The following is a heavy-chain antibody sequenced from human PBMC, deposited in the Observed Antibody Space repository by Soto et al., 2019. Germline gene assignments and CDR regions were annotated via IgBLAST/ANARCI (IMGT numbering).Heavy chain of an antibody. CDR1: GFSLTTNAMC. Sequence: ASGPTLVNPTQTLTLTCTFSGFSLTTNAMCVTWIRQPPGKALEWLALINWDDDKYYSTSLKTRLTISKDTSKNQVVLTMTNMDPVDTATYYCARAYGSGNYFLYYGMDVWGQGTAVTVS. J-gene: IGHJ6*02. D-gene: IGHD3-10*01. CDR3: ARAYGSGNYFLYYGMDV. V-gene: IGHV2-70*01. CDR2: INWDDDK.